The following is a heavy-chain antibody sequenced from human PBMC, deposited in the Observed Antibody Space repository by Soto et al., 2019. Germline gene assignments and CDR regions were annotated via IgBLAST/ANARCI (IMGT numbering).Heavy chain of an antibody. CDR1: GGSFSSNP. V-gene: IGHV1-69*13. J-gene: IGHJ4*02. CDR3: ARGGRGYSSSPRYYFDY. D-gene: IGHD5-18*01. CDR2: IIPIFATV. Sequence: GASVKVSCKASGGSFSSNPISWVRQAPGQGLEWMAGIIPIFATVHYAQKFQGSITITADESTSTAYMELTSLRSEDTAVYFCARGGRGYSSSPRYYFDYWGQGTLVTVSS.